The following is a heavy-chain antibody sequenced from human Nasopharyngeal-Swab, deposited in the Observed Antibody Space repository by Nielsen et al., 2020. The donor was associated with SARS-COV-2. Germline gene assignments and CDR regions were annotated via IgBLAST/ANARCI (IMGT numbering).Heavy chain of an antibody. D-gene: IGHD2-2*01. J-gene: IGHJ4*02. CDR3: ARRDCSSTSCYADFDY. CDR2: IYPGDSDT. Sequence: VRQMPGKGLEWMGIIYPGDSDTRYSPSFQGQVTISADKSIGTAYLQWSSLKASDTAMYYCARRDCSSTSCYADFDYWGQGTLVTVSS. V-gene: IGHV5-51*01.